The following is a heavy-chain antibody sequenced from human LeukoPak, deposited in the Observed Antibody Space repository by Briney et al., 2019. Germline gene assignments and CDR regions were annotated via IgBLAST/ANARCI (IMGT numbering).Heavy chain of an antibody. D-gene: IGHD5-18*01. CDR3: ARVDTALADEYFQH. J-gene: IGHJ1*01. V-gene: IGHV4-34*01. Sequence: SETLSLTCAVYGGSFSGYYWSWIRQPPGKGLEWIGEINHSGSTNYNPSLKSRVTISVDTSKNQFSLKLSSVTAADTAVYYCARVDTALADEYFQHWGKGTLVTVSS. CDR1: GGSFSGYY. CDR2: INHSGST.